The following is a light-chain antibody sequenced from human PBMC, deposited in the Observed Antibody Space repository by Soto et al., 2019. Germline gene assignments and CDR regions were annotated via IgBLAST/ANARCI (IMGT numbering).Light chain of an antibody. Sequence: DVVMTQSPLSLPVTLGQPASISCRSSQSLVHSDGNTYLNWFHQRPGQSPRRLIYKVSNRDSGVPDRFSGSWSDTDFTLTISGVEAEDVGVYYCMQGTHWPPYTFGQGTKLEIK. V-gene: IGKV2-30*02. CDR3: MQGTHWPPYT. CDR1: QSLVHSDGNTY. J-gene: IGKJ2*01. CDR2: KVS.